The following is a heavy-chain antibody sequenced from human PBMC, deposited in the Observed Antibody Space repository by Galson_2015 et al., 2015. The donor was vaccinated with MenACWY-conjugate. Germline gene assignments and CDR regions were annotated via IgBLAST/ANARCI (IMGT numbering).Heavy chain of an antibody. Sequence: SVKVSCKASGYTFTNYGITWVRQAPGQGLEWMGWISAYTGNTNYAQKLQGRVTMTTDTSTNTAYLELRSLRSDDTAVYYCARHSIKCFLLFDYWGQGTLVTVSS. CDR2: ISAYTGNT. V-gene: IGHV1-18*01. J-gene: IGHJ4*02. CDR3: ARHSIKCFLLFDY. D-gene: IGHD2/OR15-2a*01. CDR1: GYTFTNYG.